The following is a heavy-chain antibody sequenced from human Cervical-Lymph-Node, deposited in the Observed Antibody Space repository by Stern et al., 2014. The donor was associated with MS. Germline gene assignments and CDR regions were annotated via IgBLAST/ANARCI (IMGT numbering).Heavy chain of an antibody. Sequence: VQLLESGGGVVQPGRSLRLSCAASGFTFSSYGMTWVRQAPGKGLEWVAVICYDGSNKYYADSVKGRFTISRDNSKNLLHLQMNSLRAEDTAVYYGARDEGIGGYFDYWGQGTLVTVSS. J-gene: IGHJ4*02. CDR3: ARDEGIGGYFDY. V-gene: IGHV3-33*01. D-gene: IGHD1-26*01. CDR2: ICYDGSNK. CDR1: GFTFSSYG.